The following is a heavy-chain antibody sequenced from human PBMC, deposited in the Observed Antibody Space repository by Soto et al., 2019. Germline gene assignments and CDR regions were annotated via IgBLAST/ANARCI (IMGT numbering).Heavy chain of an antibody. CDR1: GFTFNIYA. CDR3: AKDRYLNHDSRGYLFDN. Sequence: EVQLLESGGDLIQPGGSLRLSCAASGFTFNIYAMAWVRQAPGKGLEWVSAISRYGDFTYYADSVEGRFTMSRDNSKYTLYLQMNSLRAEDTALYYCAKDRYLNHDSRGYLFDNWGQGTLVTVSS. D-gene: IGHD3-22*01. V-gene: IGHV3-23*01. J-gene: IGHJ4*02. CDR2: ISRYGDFT.